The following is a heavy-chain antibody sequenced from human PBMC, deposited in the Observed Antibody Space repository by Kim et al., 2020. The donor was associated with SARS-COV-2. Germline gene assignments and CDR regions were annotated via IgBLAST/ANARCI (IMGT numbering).Heavy chain of an antibody. CDR2: ISCSTTVI. CDR1: GFTFSSYS. J-gene: IGHJ4*02. CDR3: ARGRGYYDSSGFYYYFDY. V-gene: IGHV3-48*02. D-gene: IGHD3-22*01. Sequence: GGSLRLSCAASGFTFSSYSMNWVRQAPGKGLEWVSYISCSTTVIYYADSVKGRFTISRDNAKNSLYLQMNSLRDEDTAVYYCARGRGYYDSSGFYYYFDYWGQGTLVTVSS.